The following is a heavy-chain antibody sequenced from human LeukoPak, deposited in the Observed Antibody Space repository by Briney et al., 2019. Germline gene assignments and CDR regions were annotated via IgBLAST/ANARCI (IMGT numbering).Heavy chain of an antibody. CDR3: AKWRRGRNYGSGTELDY. Sequence: GRSLRLSCAATGFTFSTSGMHWVRQAPGKGLEWMAVISYDGNNKDYADSVKGRITISRDNSKNMLYLQMNSLRAEDTAVYYCAKWRRGRNYGSGTELDYWGQGTLVTVSS. CDR1: GFTFSTSG. D-gene: IGHD3-10*01. J-gene: IGHJ4*02. V-gene: IGHV3-30*18. CDR2: ISYDGNNK.